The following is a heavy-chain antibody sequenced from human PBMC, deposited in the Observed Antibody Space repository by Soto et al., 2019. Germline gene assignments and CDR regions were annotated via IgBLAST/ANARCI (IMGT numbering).Heavy chain of an antibody. V-gene: IGHV3-23*01. J-gene: IGHJ4*02. CDR2: MSGGGGST. CDR1: GFTFTSYT. D-gene: IGHD3-16*01. Sequence: GGSLRLSCAASGFTFTSYTMNWVRQAPGKGLEWVSGMSGGGGSTHYADSVKGRFTISSDNSRNTLYLQMNSLRAEDTAVYYCAKDGPMWGSYFDSWGQGTLVTVSS. CDR3: AKDGPMWGSYFDS.